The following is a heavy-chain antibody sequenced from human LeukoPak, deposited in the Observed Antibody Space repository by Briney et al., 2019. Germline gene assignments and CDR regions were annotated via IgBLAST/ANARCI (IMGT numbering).Heavy chain of an antibody. Sequence: GGSLRLSCAASGFTFSSYWMSWVRQAPGKGLEWVANIKQDGSEKYYVDSVEGRFTISRDNAKNSLYLQMNSLRAEDTAVYYCASRRMGYYGSGSYYYYYYMDVWGKGTTVTVSS. CDR2: IKQDGSEK. CDR1: GFTFSSYW. J-gene: IGHJ6*03. CDR3: ASRRMGYYGSGSYYYYYYMDV. D-gene: IGHD3-10*01. V-gene: IGHV3-7*01.